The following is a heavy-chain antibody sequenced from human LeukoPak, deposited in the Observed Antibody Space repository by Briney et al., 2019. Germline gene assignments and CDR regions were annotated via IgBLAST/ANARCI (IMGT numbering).Heavy chain of an antibody. CDR2: INPNSGGT. V-gene: IGHV1-2*04. D-gene: IGHD4-17*01. CDR3: ARESYGDYSFRWGMDV. Sequence: ASVKVSCKASGYTFTGYYMHWVRQAPGQGLEWMGWINPNSGGTNYAQKFQGWVTMTRDTSISTAYMELSRLGSDDTAVYYCARESYGDYSFRWGMDVWGKGTTVTVSS. CDR1: GYTFTGYY. J-gene: IGHJ6*04.